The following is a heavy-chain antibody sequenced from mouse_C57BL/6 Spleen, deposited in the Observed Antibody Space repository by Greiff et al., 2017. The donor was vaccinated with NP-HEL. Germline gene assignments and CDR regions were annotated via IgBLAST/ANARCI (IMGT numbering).Heavy chain of an antibody. D-gene: IGHD1-1*01. J-gene: IGHJ1*03. Sequence: QVQLQQPGAELVKPGASVKLSCKASGYTFTSYWMHWVKQRPGRGLEWIGRIDPNSGGTKYNEKFKSKATLTVDKPSSTAYMQLSSLTSEDSAVYDCARDYYGSSYVGYFDVWGTGTTVTVSS. CDR2: IDPNSGGT. CDR3: ARDYYGSSYVGYFDV. CDR1: GYTFTSYW. V-gene: IGHV1-72*01.